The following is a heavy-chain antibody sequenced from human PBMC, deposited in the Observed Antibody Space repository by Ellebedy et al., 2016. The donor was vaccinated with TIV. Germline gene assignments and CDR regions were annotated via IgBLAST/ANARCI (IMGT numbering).Heavy chain of an antibody. V-gene: IGHV3-74*01. CDR1: GFTFSNYW. CDR2: IYNDGSST. CDR3: VRDGSYDYGDY. Sequence: GESLKISCAASGFTFSNYWMHWVRQAPGKGLVWVSRIYNDGSSTSYADSVEGRFTISRDNPKNTVYRQMNSLRVEDTAVYYCVRDGSYDYGDYWGQGTVVTVSS. D-gene: IGHD3-16*01. J-gene: IGHJ4*02.